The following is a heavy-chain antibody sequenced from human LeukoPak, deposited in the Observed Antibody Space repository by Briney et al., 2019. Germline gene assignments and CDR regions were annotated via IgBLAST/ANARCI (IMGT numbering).Heavy chain of an antibody. CDR1: GFTLSTYW. CDR3: ARDRGSSGRLGRFDN. J-gene: IGHJ4*02. CDR2: IKQDGSEK. Sequence: GGFLSLSCAASGFTLSTYWMAWVRQAPGKELEWVANIKQDGSEKYYVDSVKGRFTISRDNAKKLLYLQMNSLRVEDTAVYYCARDRGSSGRLGRFDNWGQGTLVTVSP. D-gene: IGHD6-19*01. V-gene: IGHV3-7*01.